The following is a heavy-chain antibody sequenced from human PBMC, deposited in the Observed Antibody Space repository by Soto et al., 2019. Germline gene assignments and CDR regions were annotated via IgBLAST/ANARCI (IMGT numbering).Heavy chain of an antibody. J-gene: IGHJ4*02. Sequence: GGSLRLSCAASGFTFSSYSMNWVRQAPGKGLEWVSSISSSSSYIYYADSVKGRFTISRDNAKNSLYLQMNSLRAEDTAVYYCERERSDSSGWYYFDYWGQGTLVTGSS. V-gene: IGHV3-21*01. D-gene: IGHD6-19*01. CDR3: ERERSDSSGWYYFDY. CDR2: ISSSSSYI. CDR1: GFTFSSYS.